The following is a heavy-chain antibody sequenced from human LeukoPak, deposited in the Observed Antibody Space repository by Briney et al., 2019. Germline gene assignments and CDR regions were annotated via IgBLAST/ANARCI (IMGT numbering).Heavy chain of an antibody. J-gene: IGHJ2*01. CDR2: IYSGGSA. Sequence: GGSLRLSCVASGFTVSSNYMSWVRQAPGKGLEWVSVIYSGGSAYYADSVKGRFTISRHNSKNTLYLQMNSLRAEDTAVYYCARDGVSGYCSGGSCYDYWYFDLWGRGTLVTVSS. V-gene: IGHV3-53*04. CDR3: ARDGVSGYCSGGSCYDYWYFDL. CDR1: GFTVSSNY. D-gene: IGHD2-15*01.